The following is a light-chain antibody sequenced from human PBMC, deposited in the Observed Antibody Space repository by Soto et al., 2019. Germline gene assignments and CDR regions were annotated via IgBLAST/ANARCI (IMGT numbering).Light chain of an antibody. V-gene: IGLV1-44*01. J-gene: IGLJ1*01. CDR1: TSNIESHT. CDR3: ATWDDSRKGV. Sequence: QSVLTQPPSASETPGQRITISCSGSTSNIESHTVNWYQQVPGTAPRLLINTNNQRPSGVPDRFSGSKSGASASLTISGLQSEDAATYYCATWDDSRKGVFGTGTKLTVL. CDR2: TNN.